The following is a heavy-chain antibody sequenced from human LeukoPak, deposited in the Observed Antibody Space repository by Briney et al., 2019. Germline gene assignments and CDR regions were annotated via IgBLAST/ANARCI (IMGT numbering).Heavy chain of an antibody. D-gene: IGHD4-17*01. CDR3: ARDYGDYALDY. J-gene: IGHJ4*02. CDR2: IIPILGIA. Sequence: SVKVSCKASGGTFSSYAISWVRQAPGQGLEWMGRIIPILGIANYAQKFQGRVTITADKSTSTAYMELSSLRSEDTAVYYCARDYGDYALDYWGQGTLVTVSS. V-gene: IGHV1-69*04. CDR1: GGTFSSYA.